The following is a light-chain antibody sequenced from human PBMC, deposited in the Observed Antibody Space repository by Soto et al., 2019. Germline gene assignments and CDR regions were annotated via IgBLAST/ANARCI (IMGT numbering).Light chain of an antibody. CDR1: SSDVGGYDY. CDR3: SSYTGGNPSYV. CDR2: EVT. Sequence: QSVLTQPPSASGSPGQSVTISCTGTSSDVGGYDYVSWYQQHPGKAPKLMISEVTIRPSGVSDRFSGSKSGNTASLTVSGLQAEDEVDYYCSSYTGGNPSYVFGTGTKVTVL. J-gene: IGLJ1*01. V-gene: IGLV2-8*01.